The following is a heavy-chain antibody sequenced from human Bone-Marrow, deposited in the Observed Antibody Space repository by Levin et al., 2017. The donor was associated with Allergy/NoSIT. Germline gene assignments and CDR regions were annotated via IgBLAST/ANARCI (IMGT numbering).Heavy chain of an antibody. CDR2: TTASGSRT. CDR3: AKENSVIGQFDH. Sequence: GGSLRLSCAASGFTFDSYAMTWVRQAPGKGLQWVSSTTASGSRTYYADSVKGRFTISRDNSDNTLYLQMNSLRAEDTATYYCAKENSVIGQFDHWCQGTLVTVSS. D-gene: IGHD5/OR15-5a*01. J-gene: IGHJ4*02. V-gene: IGHV3-23*01. CDR1: GFTFDSYA.